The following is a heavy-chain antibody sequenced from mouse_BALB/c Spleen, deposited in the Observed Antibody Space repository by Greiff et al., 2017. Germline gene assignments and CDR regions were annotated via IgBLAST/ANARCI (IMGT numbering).Heavy chain of an antibody. V-gene: IGHV5-6-2*01. J-gene: IGHJ1*01. CDR2: INSNGGST. CDR1: GFTFSSYY. Sequence: EVKVVESGGGLVKLGGSLKLSCAASGFTFSSYYMSWVRQTPEKRLELVAAINSNGGSTYYPDTVKGRFTISRDNAKNTLYLQMSSLKSEDTALYYCARRRGYFSWYFDVWGAGTTVTVSS. CDR3: ARRRGYFSWYFDV. D-gene: IGHD3-1*01.